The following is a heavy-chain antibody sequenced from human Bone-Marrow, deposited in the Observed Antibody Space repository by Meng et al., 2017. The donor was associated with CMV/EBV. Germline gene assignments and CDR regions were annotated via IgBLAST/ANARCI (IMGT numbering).Heavy chain of an antibody. Sequence: GGSLRLSCAASGFIFDDYAMHWVRQAPGKGLGWVSGISWNSGSIGYADSVKGRFTISRDNPKDCLYLQMNGLRVKDTATYFCARGDTAVFTKGLTAIDYWGQGTLVTVSS. V-gene: IGHV3-9*01. J-gene: IGHJ4*02. CDR1: GFIFDDYA. D-gene: IGHD5-18*01. CDR2: ISWNSGSI. CDR3: ARGDTAVFTKGLTAIDY.